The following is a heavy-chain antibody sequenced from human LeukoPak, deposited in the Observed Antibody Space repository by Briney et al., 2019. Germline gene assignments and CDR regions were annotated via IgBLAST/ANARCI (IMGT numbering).Heavy chain of an antibody. Sequence: GGSLRLSCAASGFTFSSYAMSWVRQAPGKGLEWVSSISSSSSSYIFYADSVKGRFTISRDNAKNSLYLQMNSLRAEDTAVYYCARVGGGTHFDYWGQGTLVTVSS. D-gene: IGHD3-16*01. J-gene: IGHJ4*02. V-gene: IGHV3-21*01. CDR2: ISSSSSSYI. CDR1: GFTFSSYA. CDR3: ARVGGGTHFDY.